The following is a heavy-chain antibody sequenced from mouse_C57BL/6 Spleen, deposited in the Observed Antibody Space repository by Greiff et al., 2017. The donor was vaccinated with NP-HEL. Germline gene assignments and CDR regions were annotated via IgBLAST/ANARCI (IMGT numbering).Heavy chain of an antibody. CDR1: GYTFTSYT. CDR3: ARSRRTPSWFAY. Sequence: QVQLQQSGAELARPGASVKMSCKASGYTFTSYTMHWVKQRPGQGLEWIGYINPSSGYTKYNQKFKDKATLTADKSSSTAYMQLSSLTSEDSAVYYCARSRRTPSWFAYWGQGTLVTVSA. V-gene: IGHV1-4*01. J-gene: IGHJ3*01. CDR2: INPSSGYT.